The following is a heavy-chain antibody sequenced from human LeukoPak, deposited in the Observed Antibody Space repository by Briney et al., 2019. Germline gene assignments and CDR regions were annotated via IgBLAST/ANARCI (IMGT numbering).Heavy chain of an antibody. D-gene: IGHD6-25*01. J-gene: IGHJ4*02. CDR1: GFTFGDYA. Sequence: GRSLRLSCTASGFTFGDYAMSWFRQAPGKGLEWVGFIRSKAYGGTTECAASVKGRFTISRDDSKSIAYLQMNSLKTEDTAVYYCTRSGYSPSPFDYWGQGTLVTVSS. CDR2: IRSKAYGGTT. V-gene: IGHV3-49*03. CDR3: TRSGYSPSPFDY.